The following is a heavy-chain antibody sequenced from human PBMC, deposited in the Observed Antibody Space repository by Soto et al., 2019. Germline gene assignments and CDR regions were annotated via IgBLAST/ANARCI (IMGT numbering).Heavy chain of an antibody. Sequence: QLQLQESGSGLVRPSQTLSLTCTVSGASIGSGSYSWNWIRQPPGNGLEWLGYLHPTGDTYFNPSLRRRVIISVDRSNSLFSLTLISVTAADMAVYYCARFPLWFGELDYWGQGALVTVSS. V-gene: IGHV4-30-2*01. J-gene: IGHJ4*02. CDR1: GASIGSGSYS. CDR3: ARFPLWFGELDY. CDR2: LHPTGDT. D-gene: IGHD3-10*01.